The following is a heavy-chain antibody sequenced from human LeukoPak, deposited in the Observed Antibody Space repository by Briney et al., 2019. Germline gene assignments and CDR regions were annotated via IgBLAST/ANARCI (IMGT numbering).Heavy chain of an antibody. CDR2: INPSGGST. V-gene: IGHV1-46*01. Sequence: AASVKVSCKASGYTFTSYYMHWVRQAPGQGLEWMGIINPSGGSTSYAQKFQGRVTMTRDTSTSTVYMELSSLRSEDTAVYYCARNPQYDFWSGYPGARLLYYGMDVWGQGTTVTVSS. D-gene: IGHD3-3*01. CDR3: ARNPQYDFWSGYPGARLLYYGMDV. CDR1: GYTFTSYY. J-gene: IGHJ6*02.